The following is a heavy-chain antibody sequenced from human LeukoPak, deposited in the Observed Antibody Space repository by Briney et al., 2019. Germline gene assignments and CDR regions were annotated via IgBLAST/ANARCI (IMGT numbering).Heavy chain of an antibody. D-gene: IGHD3-9*01. J-gene: IGHJ6*02. V-gene: IGHV3-15*01. CDR3: TTPADILTGYYYYYGMDV. CDR1: GFTFSNAW. CDR2: IKSKTDGGTT. Sequence: SGGSLRLSCAASGFTFSNAWMSWVRQAPGKGLEWVGRIKSKTDGGTTDNAAPVKGRFTISRDDSKNTLYLQMNSLKTEDTAVYYCTTPADILTGYYYYYGMDVWGQGTTVTVSS.